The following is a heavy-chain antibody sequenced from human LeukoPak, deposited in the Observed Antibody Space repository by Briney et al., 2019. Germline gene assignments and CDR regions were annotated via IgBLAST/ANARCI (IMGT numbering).Heavy chain of an antibody. CDR1: GASISSGNYY. CDR3: TRAPRKAWFDP. CDR2: IYYRGST. D-gene: IGHD1-14*01. V-gene: IGHV4-61*01. J-gene: IGHJ5*02. Sequence: SETLSLTCTVSGASISSGNYYWSWIRQPPGKGLEWIGNIYYRGSTNYNPSLNSRVIMSVDTTNNQFSLRLSSVTAADTAVYYCTRAPRKAWFDPWGQGTLVTVSS.